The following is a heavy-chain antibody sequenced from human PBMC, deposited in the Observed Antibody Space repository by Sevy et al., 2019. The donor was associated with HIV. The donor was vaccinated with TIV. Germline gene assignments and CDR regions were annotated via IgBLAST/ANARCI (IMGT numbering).Heavy chain of an antibody. CDR2: ISSSSSYI. CDR1: GFTFSSYS. V-gene: IGHV3-21*04. CDR3: VRDPYTARGEY. Sequence: GGSLRLSCAASGFTFSSYSMNWVRQAPGKGLEWVSSISSSSSYIYDADSVKGRFTISRDNAKNSLYLQMNSLRAEGTAVEYLVRDPYTARGEYWGQGNLGNVSS. D-gene: IGHD2-2*02. J-gene: IGHJ4*03.